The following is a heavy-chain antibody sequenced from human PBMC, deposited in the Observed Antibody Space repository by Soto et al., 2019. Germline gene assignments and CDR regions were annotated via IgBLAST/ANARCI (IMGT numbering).Heavy chain of an antibody. D-gene: IGHD6-19*01. CDR1: GFTFSTYW. CDR3: ARGGGNSDWYSAFDI. V-gene: IGHV3-74*01. J-gene: IGHJ3*02. CDR2: INSDGSTT. Sequence: PGGSLRLSCAATGFTFSTYWVHWVRQAPGKGLVWVSRINSDGSTTNYAESVKGRFTISRDNAKNTLYLQMDSLRAEDTAVYYCARGGGNSDWYSAFDIWGQGTMVTVSS.